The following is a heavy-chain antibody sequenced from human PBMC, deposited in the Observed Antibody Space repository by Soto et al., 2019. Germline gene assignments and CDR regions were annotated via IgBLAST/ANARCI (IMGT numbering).Heavy chain of an antibody. V-gene: IGHV3-7*01. CDR1: GFTFSGYW. CDR2: IKQDGSEK. Sequence: EVQLVESGGDLVQPGGSLRLCCVGSGFTFSGYWMTWVRQAPGKGLGWMAVIKQDGSEKYYVDSVKGRFSISRDNAKNSLYLQMNSLRAEDTAVYFFARGFGCAFDSWGQGTLVTVSS. J-gene: IGHJ4*02. CDR3: ARGFGCAFDS. D-gene: IGHD2-15*01.